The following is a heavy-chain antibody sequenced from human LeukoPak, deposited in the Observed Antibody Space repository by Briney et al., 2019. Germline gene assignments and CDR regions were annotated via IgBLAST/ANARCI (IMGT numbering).Heavy chain of an antibody. CDR1: ITFRSDA. CDR2: ISGTGGDT. J-gene: IGHJ4*02. CDR3: AKALRRSSSGIEY. Sequence: GGSLRLSCAWITFRSDAMSWVRQAPGKGLEWVSGISGTGGDTYYADSVKGRFTISRDNSKNTLYLQMNSLRAEDTAVYYCAKALRRSSSGIEYWGQGTLVTVSS. V-gene: IGHV3-23*01. D-gene: IGHD6-6*01.